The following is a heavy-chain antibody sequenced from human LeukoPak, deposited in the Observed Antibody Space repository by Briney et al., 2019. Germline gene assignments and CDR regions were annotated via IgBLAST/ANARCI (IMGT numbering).Heavy chain of an antibody. D-gene: IGHD4-17*01. J-gene: IGHJ4*02. CDR2: IYTSGST. CDR3: ARGRIGHTYGDYYFDY. V-gene: IGHV4-61*02. Sequence: SETLSLTCTVSGSSISSGSYYWSWIRQPAGKGLEWIGRIYTSGSTNYNPSLKSRVTISVDTSKNQFSLKLSSVTAADTAVYYCARGRIGHTYGDYYFDYWGQGTLVTVSS. CDR1: GSSISSGSYY.